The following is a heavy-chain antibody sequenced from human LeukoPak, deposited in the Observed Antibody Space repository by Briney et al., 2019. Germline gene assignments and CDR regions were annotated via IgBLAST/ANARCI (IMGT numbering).Heavy chain of an antibody. J-gene: IGHJ6*03. CDR2: ISSSGSTI. CDR1: GFTFSSYE. CDR3: ARDLVEYCSGGSCYFPTYYYYMDV. D-gene: IGHD2-15*01. V-gene: IGHV3-48*03. Sequence: GGSLRLSCAASGFTFSSYEMNWVRQAPGKGLEWVSYISSSGSTIYYADSVKGRFTISRDNAKNTLYLQMNSLRAEDTAVYYCARDLVEYCSGGSCYFPTYYYYMDVWGKGTTVTISS.